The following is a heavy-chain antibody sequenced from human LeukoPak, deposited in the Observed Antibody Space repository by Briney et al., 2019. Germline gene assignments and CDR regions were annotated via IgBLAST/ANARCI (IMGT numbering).Heavy chain of an antibody. J-gene: IGHJ5*02. CDR3: ARGIAAAAGGDWFDP. Sequence: SVKVSCKASGGTFSSYAISWVRQAPGQGLEWMGRIIPILGTANYAQKFQGRVTITADKSTSTAYMELSSLRSEDTAVYYCARGIAAAAGGDWFDPWGQGTLVTVSS. CDR2: IIPILGTA. D-gene: IGHD6-13*01. V-gene: IGHV1-69*04. CDR1: GGTFSSYA.